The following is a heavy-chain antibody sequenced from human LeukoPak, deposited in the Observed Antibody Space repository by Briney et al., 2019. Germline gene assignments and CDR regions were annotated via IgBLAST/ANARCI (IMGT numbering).Heavy chain of an antibody. CDR3: ARGDQIAAAGRNWYFDL. Sequence: ASVKVSCKASGYTFTSYYMHLVRQAPGQGLEWMGIINPSGGSTSYAQKFQGRVTMTRDTSTSTVYMELSSLRSEDTAVYYCARGDQIAAAGRNWYFDLWGRGTLVTVSS. J-gene: IGHJ2*01. CDR1: GYTFTSYY. D-gene: IGHD6-13*01. V-gene: IGHV1-46*01. CDR2: INPSGGST.